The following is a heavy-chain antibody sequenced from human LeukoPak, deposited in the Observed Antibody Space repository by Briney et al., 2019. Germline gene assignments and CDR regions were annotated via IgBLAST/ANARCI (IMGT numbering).Heavy chain of an antibody. D-gene: IGHD3-16*01. J-gene: IGHJ4*02. CDR3: AKGLLDYVWGSRPDY. CDR1: GFTFSSYA. Sequence: PGGSLRLSCAASGFTFSSYAMSWVRQAPGKGLEWVSAISGSGGSTYYAYSVKGRFIISRENSKKTLYLQMNSLRAEDTAVYYCAKGLLDYVWGSRPDYWGKGTLVTVSS. CDR2: ISGSGGST. V-gene: IGHV3-23*01.